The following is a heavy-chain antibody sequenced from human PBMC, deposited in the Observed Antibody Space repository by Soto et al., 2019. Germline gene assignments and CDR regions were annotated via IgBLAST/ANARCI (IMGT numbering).Heavy chain of an antibody. CDR1: GGSISSGGYY. J-gene: IGHJ6*02. D-gene: IGHD4-17*01. Sequence: MSLTCTVSGGSISSGGYYWSWIRQHPGKGLEWIGYIYYSGSTYYNPSLKSRDTISVDTSKNQFSLKLSSVTAADTAVYYCARVAREGGYTVTTLSYDYYGMDVWGQGTTVTVSS. V-gene: IGHV4-31*03. CDR2: IYYSGST. CDR3: ARVAREGGYTVTTLSYDYYGMDV.